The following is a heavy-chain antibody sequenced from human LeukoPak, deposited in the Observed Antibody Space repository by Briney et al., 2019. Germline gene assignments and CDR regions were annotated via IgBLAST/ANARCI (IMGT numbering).Heavy chain of an antibody. CDR3: ARGVVGATDPTWYYYL. J-gene: IGHJ2*01. CDR1: GGSISSSSYY. D-gene: IGHD1-26*01. CDR2: NSGST. Sequence: SETLSLTCTVSGGSISSSSYYWGRIRQPPGKGLEWIGSNSGSTYYNPSLKSRVTISVDTSKNQFSLKLSSVTAADTAVYYCARGVVGATDPTWYYYLCGRGTLVTVSS. V-gene: IGHV4-39*01.